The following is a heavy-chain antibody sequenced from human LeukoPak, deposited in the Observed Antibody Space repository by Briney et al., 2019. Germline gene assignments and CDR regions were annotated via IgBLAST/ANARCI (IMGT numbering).Heavy chain of an antibody. D-gene: IGHD2-8*02. V-gene: IGHV3-48*03. CDR2: ISSSGSAI. CDR1: EFTLSSYE. Sequence: PGGSLRLSCEASEFTLSSYEMNWVRQAPGKGLEWVSYISSSGSAIYYADSVKGRFTISRDNAKNSLYLQMNSLRAEDTAVYYCARLYVLRSYWGQGTLVTVSS. CDR3: ARLYVLRSY. J-gene: IGHJ4*02.